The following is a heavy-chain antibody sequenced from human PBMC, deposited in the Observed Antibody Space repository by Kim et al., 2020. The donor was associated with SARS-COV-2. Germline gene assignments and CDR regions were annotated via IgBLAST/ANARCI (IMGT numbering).Heavy chain of an antibody. CDR3: AGGQAAAGGKFDP. V-gene: IGHV1-69*01. Sequence: SYAQKFQGRVTVTADDSTNTGYMELSSLRSDDTAVYYCAGGQAAAGGKFDPWGPGTLVTVSS. D-gene: IGHD6-13*01. J-gene: IGHJ5*02.